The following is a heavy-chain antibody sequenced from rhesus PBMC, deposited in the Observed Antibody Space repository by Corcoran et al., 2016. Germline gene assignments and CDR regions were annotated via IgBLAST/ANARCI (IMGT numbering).Heavy chain of an antibody. V-gene: IGHV4-127*01. D-gene: IGHD6-43*01. CDR1: GFSITTVSC. CDR3: ARSPIAAAKMTSMDV. CDR2: IDTDRVNT. J-gene: IGHJ5-2*02. Sequence: QVPLPESGPGLVKPSETLSLTCAVSGFSITTVSCSLLLLPTPWTGLEWIGYIDTDRVNTKHNPSLKSRVTSSRDTSTNQFSLMLSAVTAADTAVYYCARSPIAAAKMTSMDVWGRGVLGTVSS.